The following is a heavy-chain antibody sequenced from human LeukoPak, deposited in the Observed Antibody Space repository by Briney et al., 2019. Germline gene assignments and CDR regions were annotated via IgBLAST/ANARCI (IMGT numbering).Heavy chain of an antibody. CDR1: GGSFSGYY. Sequence: SETLSLTCAVYGGSFSGYYWSWIRQPPGKGLEWIGEINHSGSTNYNPSLKSRVTISVDTSKNQFSLKLSSVTAADTAVYYCARAYRYSGFGYWGQGTLVTVSS. CDR3: ARAYRYSGFGY. CDR2: INHSGST. D-gene: IGHD5-12*01. J-gene: IGHJ4*02. V-gene: IGHV4-34*01.